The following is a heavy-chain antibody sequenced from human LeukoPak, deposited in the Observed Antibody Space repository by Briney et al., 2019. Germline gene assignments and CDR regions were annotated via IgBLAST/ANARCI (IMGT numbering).Heavy chain of an antibody. CDR1: GYTLASYG. CDR2: TSAYNGNT. Sequence: ASVKVSCKASGYTLASYGISWLRQAPGQGLEWMGWTSAYNGNTNYAQKLQGRVTMTTDTSTSTAYMELRSLRSDDTAVYYCARAYSSGSPFDYWGQGTLVTVSS. J-gene: IGHJ4*02. CDR3: ARAYSSGSPFDY. V-gene: IGHV1-18*01. D-gene: IGHD6-19*01.